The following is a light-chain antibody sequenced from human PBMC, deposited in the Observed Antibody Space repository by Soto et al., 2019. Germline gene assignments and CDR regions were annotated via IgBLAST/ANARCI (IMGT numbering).Light chain of an antibody. CDR3: QQYNNWPRT. Sequence: EIVMTQSPATLSVSPGERATVSGRASQSVSSNLAWYQQKPGQAPRLLIYGASTRATGIPARFSGSGSGTEFTLTIGSVQSEDFAVYYCQQYNNWPRTFGQGTKLEIK. CDR2: GAS. CDR1: QSVSSN. J-gene: IGKJ2*01. V-gene: IGKV3-15*01.